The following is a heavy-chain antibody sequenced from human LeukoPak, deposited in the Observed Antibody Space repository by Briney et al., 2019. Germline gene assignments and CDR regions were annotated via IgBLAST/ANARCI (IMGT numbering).Heavy chain of an antibody. CDR2: ISGSGGST. D-gene: IGHD5-18*01. CDR3: AKDVVDTAMVTVFDY. CDR1: GFTFSSYA. J-gene: IGHJ4*02. Sequence: GGSLRLSCAASGFTFSSYAMSWVRQAPGKGLEWVSAISGSGGSTYYADSVKGRFTISRDNSKNTLYLQMNSLRAEDTAAYYCAKDVVDTAMVTVFDYWGQGTLVTVSS. V-gene: IGHV3-23*01.